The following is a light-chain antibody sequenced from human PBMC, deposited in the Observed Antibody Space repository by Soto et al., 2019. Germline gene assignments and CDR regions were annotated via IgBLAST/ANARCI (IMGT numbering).Light chain of an antibody. Sequence: EIVLTQSPGTLSLSPGERATLSCRASQSVRSNHLAWYQQKPGQAPRFLIYDASSRATGIPDRFSGSGSGTDFTLTISRLEPEDFAVYYCQQYRSSPLTFGGGTKVDIK. CDR3: QQYRSSPLT. V-gene: IGKV3-20*01. CDR1: QSVRSNH. J-gene: IGKJ4*01. CDR2: DAS.